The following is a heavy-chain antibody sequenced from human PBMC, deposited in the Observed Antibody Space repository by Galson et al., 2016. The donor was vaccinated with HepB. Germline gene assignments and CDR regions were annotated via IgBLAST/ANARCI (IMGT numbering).Heavy chain of an antibody. V-gene: IGHV1-18*01. CDR3: ATVRILEWLSGDY. J-gene: IGHJ4*02. Sequence: SVKVSCKASGYTFTSYGISWVRQAPGQGLEWMGWINAYIGNTNYAQKLQGRVTMTTDTSTSTAYMELRSLRSDDTAVYYCATVRILEWLSGDYWGQGTLVTVSS. D-gene: IGHD3-3*01. CDR1: GYTFTSYG. CDR2: INAYIGNT.